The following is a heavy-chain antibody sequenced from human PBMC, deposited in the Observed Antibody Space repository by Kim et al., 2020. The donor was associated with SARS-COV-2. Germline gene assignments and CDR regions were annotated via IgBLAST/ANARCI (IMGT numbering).Heavy chain of an antibody. CDR1: GFTFSSYW. Sequence: GGSLRLSCAASGFTFSSYWMHWVRQAPGKGLVWVSRINSDGSSTSYADSVKGRFTISRDNAKNTLYLQMNSLRAEDTAVYYCARENYGSGSYYSWYFDLWGRGTLVTVSS. CDR2: INSDGSST. V-gene: IGHV3-74*01. J-gene: IGHJ2*01. CDR3: ARENYGSGSYYSWYFDL. D-gene: IGHD3-10*01.